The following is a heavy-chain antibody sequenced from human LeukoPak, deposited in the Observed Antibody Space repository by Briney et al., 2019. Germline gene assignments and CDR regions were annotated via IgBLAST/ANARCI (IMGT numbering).Heavy chain of an antibody. D-gene: IGHD3-3*01. J-gene: IGHJ6*02. CDR1: GFTFSSYW. CDR3: ARGFLEWLLPTYYYYGMDV. CDR2: IKQDGSEK. V-gene: IGHV3-7*01. Sequence: GGSLRLSCAASGFTFSSYWMSWFRQAPGKGLEWVANIKQDGSEKYYVDSVKGRFTISRDNAKNSLYLQMNSLRAEDTAVYYCARGFLEWLLPTYYYYGMDVWGQGTTVTVSS.